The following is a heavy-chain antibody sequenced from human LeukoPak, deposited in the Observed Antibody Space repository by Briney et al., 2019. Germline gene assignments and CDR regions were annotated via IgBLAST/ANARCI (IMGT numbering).Heavy chain of an antibody. CDR2: IYYSGST. CDR3: ARSGAVAGYYYYYGMDV. V-gene: IGHV4-39*07. Sequence: SETLSLTCTVSGGSTSSSSYYWGWIRQPPGKGLEWIGSIYYSGSTYYNPSLKSRVTISVDASKNQFSLKLSSVTAADTAVYYCARSGAVAGYYYYYGMDVWGQGTTVTVSS. D-gene: IGHD6-19*01. J-gene: IGHJ6*02. CDR1: GGSTSSSSYY.